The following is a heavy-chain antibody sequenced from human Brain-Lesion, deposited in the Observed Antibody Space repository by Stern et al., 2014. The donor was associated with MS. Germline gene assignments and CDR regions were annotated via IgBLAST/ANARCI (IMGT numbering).Heavy chain of an antibody. CDR2: IYNSEAT. Sequence: VQLVESGPGLVKPSQTLSLTCTVSGDSINSGGHYWSWIRQRPGKGLEWIGYIYNSEATFYSPSLKGRVTISLDTSKNQFSLTLSSVTAADTAIYYCASRWSGTYYGQNWFDPWGQGILVTVSS. D-gene: IGHD1-26*01. CDR1: GDSINSGGHY. J-gene: IGHJ5*02. CDR3: ASRWSGTYYGQNWFDP. V-gene: IGHV4-31*03.